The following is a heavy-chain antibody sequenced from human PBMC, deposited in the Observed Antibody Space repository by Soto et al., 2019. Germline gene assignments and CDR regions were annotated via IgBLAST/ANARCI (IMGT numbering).Heavy chain of an antibody. Sequence: QVQLVQSGAEVKKPGSSVKVSCKTAGGTFTTSAISWVRQAPGHGLEGMGGIMSVLPTPDYAQKFQGRVTITADASTRTAYMGLCSRGSEDTALYFCARDIDRQQLGGNYDAMMDVRGQGTRVSVSS. CDR1: GGTFTTSA. V-gene: IGHV1-69*12. CDR3: ARDIDRQQLGGNYDAMMDV. J-gene: IGHJ6*02. D-gene: IGHD1-7*01. CDR2: IMSVLPTP.